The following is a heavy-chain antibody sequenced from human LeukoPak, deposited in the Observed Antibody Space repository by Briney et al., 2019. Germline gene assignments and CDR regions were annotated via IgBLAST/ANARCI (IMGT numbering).Heavy chain of an antibody. CDR2: IYPGDSDT. J-gene: IGHJ4*02. CDR1: GYSFTSYW. V-gene: IGHV5-51*01. Sequence: GAALETSLKGSGYSFTSYWIGWVRPMPGKGLEWMGIIYPGDSDTRYSPSFQGQVTISADKSISTAYLQWSSLNGSDTAMYYWDRCVVVPAGDYFDYWGQGNVVTVSS. D-gene: IGHD2-2*01. CDR3: DRCVVVPAGDYFDY.